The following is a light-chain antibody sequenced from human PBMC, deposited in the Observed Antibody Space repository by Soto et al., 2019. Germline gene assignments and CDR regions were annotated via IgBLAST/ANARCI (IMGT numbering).Light chain of an antibody. Sequence: EIVLTQSPATLSLSPGERATLSCRASQSDTDNYLAWYQQKPGQAPRLVISGASSRTSGIPDRFSASGSGTDFTLTISRLEPEDFAVYYCQQYSRAPLTFGQGTKVDIK. CDR3: QQYSRAPLT. CDR2: GAS. V-gene: IGKV3-20*01. J-gene: IGKJ1*01. CDR1: QSDTDNY.